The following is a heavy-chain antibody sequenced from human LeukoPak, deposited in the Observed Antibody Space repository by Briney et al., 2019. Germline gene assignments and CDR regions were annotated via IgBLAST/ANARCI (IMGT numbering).Heavy chain of an antibody. D-gene: IGHD3-3*01. CDR2: FYYSGST. CDR1: GGSISSYY. CDR3: ARSITYYDFWSGYTPPWYFDL. V-gene: IGHV4-59*01. Sequence: PSETLSLTCTVSGGSISSYYWSWIRQPPGKGLEWIGYFYYSGSTNYNPSLKSRVTISVDTSKNQFSLKLSSVTAADTAVYYCARSITYYDFWSGYTPPWYFDLWGRGTLVTVSS. J-gene: IGHJ2*01.